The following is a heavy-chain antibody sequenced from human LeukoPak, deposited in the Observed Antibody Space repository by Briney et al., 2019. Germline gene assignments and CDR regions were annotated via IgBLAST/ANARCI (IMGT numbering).Heavy chain of an antibody. Sequence: SQTLSLTCTVSGDSITSGGYYWSWIRQRPGKGLEWIGYIYKTGSTYYNPSLKSRVTMSVDTSRNQFSLKLNSVTAADTAVYYCARDVLRWGQGTLVTVSS. CDR3: ARDVLR. J-gene: IGHJ4*02. CDR1: GDSITSGGYY. CDR2: IYKTGST. V-gene: IGHV4-31*03.